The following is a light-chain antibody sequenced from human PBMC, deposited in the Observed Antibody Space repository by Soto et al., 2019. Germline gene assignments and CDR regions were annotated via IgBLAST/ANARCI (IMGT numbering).Light chain of an antibody. CDR3: QQYYNWPPYT. Sequence: EVVLTQSPATLSLSPGDRATLSCRASQSVSSNLAWYQQKPGQSPRLLIYGASTWATGVPPRFSGSRSGTEFTLTISAVQSEDFAVYYCQQYYNWPPYTFGQGTKLDFK. CDR2: GAS. J-gene: IGKJ2*01. CDR1: QSVSSN. V-gene: IGKV3-15*01.